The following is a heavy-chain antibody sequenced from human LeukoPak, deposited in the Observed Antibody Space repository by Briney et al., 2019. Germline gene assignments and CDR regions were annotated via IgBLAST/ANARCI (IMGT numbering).Heavy chain of an antibody. V-gene: IGHV3-23*01. CDR3: AKEIVSRTSPRWFDP. CDR2: ISGGGGST. Sequence: GGSLRLSCAASGFAFSSYAMNWVRQAPGQGLEWVSTISGGGGSTYYADSVKGRFTISRDNSKNTLYLQINSLRAEDTAVYYCAKEIVSRTSPRWFDPWGQGALVTVSS. D-gene: IGHD2-2*01. J-gene: IGHJ5*02. CDR1: GFAFSSYA.